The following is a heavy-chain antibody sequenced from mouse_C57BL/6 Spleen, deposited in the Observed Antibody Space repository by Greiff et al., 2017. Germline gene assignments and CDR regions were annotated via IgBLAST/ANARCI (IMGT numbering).Heavy chain of an antibody. V-gene: IGHV5-17*01. D-gene: IGHD1-1*01. J-gene: IGHJ2*01. CDR3: AAYGSSYPGYFDY. CDR1: GFTFSDYG. Sequence: EVKLVESGGGLVKPGGSLKLSCAASGFTFSDYGMHWVRQAPEKGLEWVAYISSGSSTIYYADTVKGRFTISRDNAKNTLFLQMTSLRSEDTAMYYCAAYGSSYPGYFDYGGQGTTLTVSS. CDR2: ISSGSSTI.